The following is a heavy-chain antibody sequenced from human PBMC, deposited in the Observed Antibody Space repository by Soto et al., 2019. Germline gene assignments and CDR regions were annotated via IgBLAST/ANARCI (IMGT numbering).Heavy chain of an antibody. CDR2: IYSADNT. J-gene: IGHJ6*02. V-gene: IGHV3-66*01. CDR3: ARDMGATQYYYGMDV. CDR1: GIAFSSYA. Sequence: GGSLRLSCAASGIAFSSYAMSWVRQAPGKGLECVSIIYSADNTFYVDSVRGRFIISRDNSKNTVYLQMNSLRAEDTAVYYCARDMGATQYYYGMDVWGQGTTVTGSS. D-gene: IGHD1-26*01.